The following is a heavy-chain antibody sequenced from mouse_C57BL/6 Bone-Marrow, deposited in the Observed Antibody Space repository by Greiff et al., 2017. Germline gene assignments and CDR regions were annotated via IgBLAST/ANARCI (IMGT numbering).Heavy chain of an antibody. V-gene: IGHV14-2*01. J-gene: IGHJ2*01. CDR3: TRSLIYYGTNY. CDR1: GFNIQDYY. D-gene: IGHD1-1*01. Sequence: EVQLQQSGAELVKPGASVKLSCTASGFNIQDYYIHWVKQRTEQGLEWIGRIDPEDGETKYAPKFQDKATITADTSSNTSYLQHSSLTSEDTAVYYCTRSLIYYGTNYWGQGTTLTVSS. CDR2: IDPEDGET.